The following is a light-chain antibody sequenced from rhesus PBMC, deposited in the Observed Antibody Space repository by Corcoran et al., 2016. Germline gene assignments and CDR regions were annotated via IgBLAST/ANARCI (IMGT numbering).Light chain of an antibody. CDR3: QPCSSSPFS. CDR2: KAS. Sequence: DIQMTQSPSSLSGSGGDTVTITCLASQRIRSGLAWYQQQPGKAPKLLSHKASTLQSGVPSRLSGSGSGTDFTLPVSILQFDDSATYYLQPCSSSPFSFGQGTKVEIK. J-gene: IGKJ2*01. V-gene: IGKV1-22*01. CDR1: QRIRSG.